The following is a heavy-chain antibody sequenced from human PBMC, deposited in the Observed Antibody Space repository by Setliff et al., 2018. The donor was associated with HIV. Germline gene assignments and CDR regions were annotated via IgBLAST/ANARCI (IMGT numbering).Heavy chain of an antibody. D-gene: IGHD2-15*01. CDR3: ARGGYCSGGSCHSTRHAFDI. V-gene: IGHV4-39*01. CDR2: IYYSGST. Sequence: SETLSLTCTVSGGSISSSSYYWGWIRQPPGKGLEWIGTIYYSGSTYYNPSLKSRLTISVDTSKNQFSLKLSSVTAADTAVYYCARGGYCSGGSCHSTRHAFDIWGQGTMVTVSS. CDR1: GGSISSSSYY. J-gene: IGHJ3*02.